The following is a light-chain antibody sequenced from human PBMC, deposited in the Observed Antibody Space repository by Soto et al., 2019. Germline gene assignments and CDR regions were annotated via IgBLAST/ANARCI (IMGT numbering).Light chain of an antibody. CDR2: RNN. J-gene: IGLJ1*01. V-gene: IGLV1-47*01. Sequence: QSVLTQPPSASGTPGQRVTISCSGSSSNIKSNYVYWYQQLPGTAPKLLIYRNNQRPSGVPDRFSGSKSGTSASLAISGLRSEDEADYYCAAWDDSLSGFYVFGTGTKVTVL. CDR3: AAWDDSLSGFYV. CDR1: SSNIKSNY.